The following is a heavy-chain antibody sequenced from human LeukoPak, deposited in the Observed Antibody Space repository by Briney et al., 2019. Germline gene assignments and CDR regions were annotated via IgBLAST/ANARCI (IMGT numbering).Heavy chain of an antibody. J-gene: IGHJ6*02. V-gene: IGHV3-23*01. CDR3: AKDLDSSGYNYYYGMDV. D-gene: IGHD3-22*01. CDR1: GLTFSSYA. Sequence: GGSLRLSCAASGLTFSSYAMSWVRQAPGKGLEWVSAISGSGGSTYYADSVKGRFTIPRDNSKNTLYLQMNSLRAEDTAVYYCAKDLDSSGYNYYYGMDVWGQGTTVTVSS. CDR2: ISGSGGST.